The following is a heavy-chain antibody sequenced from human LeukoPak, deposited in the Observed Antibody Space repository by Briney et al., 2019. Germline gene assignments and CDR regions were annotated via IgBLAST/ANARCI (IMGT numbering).Heavy chain of an antibody. CDR2: IYHSGSA. CDR3: ARDPRWLTPDCTSTSCYENYFDP. Sequence: SETLSLTCDVSGYSISSGYQWAWIRQSPGKGLEWIGSIYHSGSALYNPSLRSRVTISVETSKNQFSLKMSSVTAADTAVYYCARDPRWLTPDCTSTSCYENYFDPWGQGTLVTVSS. V-gene: IGHV4-38-2*02. CDR1: GYSISSGYQ. D-gene: IGHD2-2*01. J-gene: IGHJ5*02.